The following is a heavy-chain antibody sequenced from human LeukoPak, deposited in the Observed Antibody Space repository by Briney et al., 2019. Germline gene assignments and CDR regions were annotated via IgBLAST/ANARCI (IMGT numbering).Heavy chain of an antibody. CDR1: GFTFSSYE. J-gene: IGHJ4*02. CDR3: ARTLYGDYVVDY. Sequence: GGSLRLSCAASGFTFSSYEMNWVRQAPGKGLEWVSYISSSGSTIYYADSVKGRFTISRDNAKNSLYLQMNSLRAEDTAVYYCARTLYGDYVVDYWGQGTLVTVSS. V-gene: IGHV3-48*03. D-gene: IGHD4-17*01. CDR2: ISSSGSTI.